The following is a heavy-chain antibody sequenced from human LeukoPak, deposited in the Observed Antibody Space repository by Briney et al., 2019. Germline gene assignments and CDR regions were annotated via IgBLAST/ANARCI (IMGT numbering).Heavy chain of an antibody. J-gene: IGHJ4*02. V-gene: IGHV3-7*01. Sequence: GGSLRLSCAASAFTFSNYWMSWVRQAPGKGLEWVANINQDGSEIYYVDSVKGRFTISRDNAKNSLYLQINSVRADDTAVYYCAREVKVSGYCSSTSCYAGYWGQGTLVTVSS. CDR3: AREVKVSGYCSSTSCYAGY. CDR1: AFTFSNYW. CDR2: INQDGSEI. D-gene: IGHD2-2*01.